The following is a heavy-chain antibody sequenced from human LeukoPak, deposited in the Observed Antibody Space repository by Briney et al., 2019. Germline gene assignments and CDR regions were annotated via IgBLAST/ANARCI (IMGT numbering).Heavy chain of an antibody. V-gene: IGHV3-30*18. Sequence: GGSLRLSCAASGFTFSSYSMNWVRQAPGKGLEWVAVISHDGSNPYYADSVKGRFTISRDNSKNTLYLQMSSLRAEDTAVYYCAKTHYYDSSGVPGDYWGQGTLVTVSS. CDR3: AKTHYYDSSGVPGDY. CDR1: GFTFSSYS. D-gene: IGHD3-22*01. CDR2: ISHDGSNP. J-gene: IGHJ4*02.